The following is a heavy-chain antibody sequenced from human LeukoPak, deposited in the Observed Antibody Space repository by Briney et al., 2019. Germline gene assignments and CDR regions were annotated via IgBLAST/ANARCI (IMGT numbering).Heavy chain of an antibody. V-gene: IGHV3-23*01. Sequence: GGSLRLSCAASGFTFSSYAMSWVRQAPGKGLEWVSAISGSGGSTYYADSVKGRFTISRDNSKNTLYLQMNSLRAEDTAVYYCARDMGSSSWYPRGPYDYWGQGTLVTVSS. CDR2: ISGSGGST. D-gene: IGHD6-13*01. CDR1: GFTFSSYA. CDR3: ARDMGSSSWYPRGPYDY. J-gene: IGHJ4*02.